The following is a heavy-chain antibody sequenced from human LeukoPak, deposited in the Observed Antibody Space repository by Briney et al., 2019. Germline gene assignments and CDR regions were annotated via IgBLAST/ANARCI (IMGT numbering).Heavy chain of an antibody. Sequence: HPGGSLRFSCAASGFNVSSNYMSWVRQAPGKGLEWVSVIYSDGNTYYADSVKGRFTISRDNSKNTLYLQMNSLRAEDSAVYYCARDQYFGELLGGVDPWGQGTLVTVSS. CDR3: ARDQYFGELLGGVDP. D-gene: IGHD3-10*01. V-gene: IGHV3-66*01. CDR2: IYSDGNT. CDR1: GFNVSSNY. J-gene: IGHJ5*02.